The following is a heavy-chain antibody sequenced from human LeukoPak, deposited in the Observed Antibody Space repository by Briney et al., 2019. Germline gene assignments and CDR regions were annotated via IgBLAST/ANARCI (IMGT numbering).Heavy chain of an antibody. V-gene: IGHV5-51*01. Sequence: GESLKISCKGSGYTFTSYWIGWVRQMPGKGLEWMGIIYPGDSDTRYSPSFQGQVTISTDKSIRTAYLQWSSLKASGTAMYYCAIQWGSGGYDYWGQGTLVTVSS. J-gene: IGHJ4*02. CDR3: AIQWGSGGYDY. CDR1: GYTFTSYW. CDR2: IYPGDSDT. D-gene: IGHD1-26*01.